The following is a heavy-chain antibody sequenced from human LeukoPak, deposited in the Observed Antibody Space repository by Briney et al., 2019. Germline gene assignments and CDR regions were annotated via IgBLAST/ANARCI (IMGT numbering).Heavy chain of an antibody. CDR3: ARDAEGVDTAMVAYYYYGMDV. CDR1: GFTFSNYR. Sequence: GGSLRLSCAASGFTFSNYRMNWVRQAPGKGLEWVANIKQDGSEKYYVDSVKGRFTISRDNAKNSLYLQMNSLRAEDTAVYYCARDAEGVDTAMVAYYYYGMDVWGQGTTVTVSS. CDR2: IKQDGSEK. D-gene: IGHD5-18*01. V-gene: IGHV3-7*03. J-gene: IGHJ6*02.